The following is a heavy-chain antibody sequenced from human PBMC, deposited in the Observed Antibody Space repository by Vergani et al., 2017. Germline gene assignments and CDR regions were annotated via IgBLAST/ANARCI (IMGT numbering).Heavy chain of an antibody. V-gene: IGHV2-5*02. D-gene: IGHD3-16*01. Sequence: QITLKESGPTLVKPTQTLTLTCTFSGFSLSTSGVGVGWIRQPPGKALEWLALIYWDDDKRYSTSLKSRLTISKDTSKSQVVLTMTNMDPVDTATYYCARTHYDYIWGSYTLNWFDPWGQGTLVTVSS. CDR2: IYWDDDK. J-gene: IGHJ5*02. CDR1: GFSLSTSGVG. CDR3: ARTHYDYIWGSYTLNWFDP.